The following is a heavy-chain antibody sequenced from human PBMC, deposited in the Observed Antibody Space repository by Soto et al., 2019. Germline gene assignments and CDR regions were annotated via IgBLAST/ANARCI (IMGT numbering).Heavy chain of an antibody. D-gene: IGHD3-10*01. CDR2: ISSSSSYI. CDR1: GVTFSSYS. CDR3: ARGSGYYGSGSYRAYYMDV. V-gene: IGHV3-21*01. Sequence: PGGSLRLSCAASGVTFSSYSMNWVRQAPGKGLEWVSSISSSSSYIYYADSVKGRFTISRDNAKNSLYLQMNSLRAEDTAVYYCARGSGYYGSGSYRAYYMDVWGKGTTVTVSS. J-gene: IGHJ6*03.